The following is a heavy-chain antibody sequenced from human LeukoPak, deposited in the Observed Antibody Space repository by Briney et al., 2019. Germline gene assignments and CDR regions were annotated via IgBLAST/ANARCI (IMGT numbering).Heavy chain of an antibody. CDR3: ARVWWNRRLESDY. D-gene: IGHD3-16*01. J-gene: IGHJ4*02. CDR1: GGSFSGYY. Sequence: PSETLSLTCAVYGGSFSGYYWSWIRQPPGKGLEWIGEINHSGSTNYNPSLKSRVTISVDTSKNQFSLKLSSVTAADTAVYYCARVWWNRRLESDYWGQGTLVTVSS. V-gene: IGHV4-34*01. CDR2: INHSGST.